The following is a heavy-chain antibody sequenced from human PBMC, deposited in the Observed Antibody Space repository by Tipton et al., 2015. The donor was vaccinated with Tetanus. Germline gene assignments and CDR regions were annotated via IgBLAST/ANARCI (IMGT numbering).Heavy chain of an antibody. V-gene: IGHV4-34*01. CDR1: GGSLSRYY. D-gene: IGHD6-19*01. Sequence: LRLSCAVYGGSLSRYYWTWIRQPPGKGLEWIGEVDDSGSTNYSPSLKSRVTISADTSRNQFSLTLSSVTAADTAVYYCARGSGWADFWGQGTQVTVSS. CDR3: ARGSGWADF. J-gene: IGHJ4*02. CDR2: VDDSGST.